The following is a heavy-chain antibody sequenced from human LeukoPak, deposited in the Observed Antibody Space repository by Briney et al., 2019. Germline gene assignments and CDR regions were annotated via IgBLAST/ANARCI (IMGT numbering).Heavy chain of an antibody. Sequence: SGTLSLTCAVSGGSISSSNWWSWVRQPPGKGLEWIGEIYHSGSTNYNPSLKSRVTISVDKPKNQFSLKLSSVTAADTAVYYCARAPHTGYSSVRDAFDIWGQGTMVTVSS. V-gene: IGHV4-4*02. CDR3: ARAPHTGYSSVRDAFDI. J-gene: IGHJ3*02. D-gene: IGHD6-19*01. CDR1: GGSISSSNW. CDR2: IYHSGST.